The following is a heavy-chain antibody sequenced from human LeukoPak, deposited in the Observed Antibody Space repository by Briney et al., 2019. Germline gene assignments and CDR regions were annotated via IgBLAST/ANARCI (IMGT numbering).Heavy chain of an antibody. CDR2: IYYSGNT. D-gene: IGHD6-19*01. J-gene: IGHJ4*02. Sequence: SETLSLTCTVSGGSISNYYWSWIRQPPGQGLELMGYIYYSGNTNYNPSLKSRVTISVDTSKNQFSLKLSSVTAADTAVYYCVRENYSSGWYGIIDYWGQGTLVTVSS. V-gene: IGHV4-59*01. CDR1: GGSISNYY. CDR3: VRENYSSGWYGIIDY.